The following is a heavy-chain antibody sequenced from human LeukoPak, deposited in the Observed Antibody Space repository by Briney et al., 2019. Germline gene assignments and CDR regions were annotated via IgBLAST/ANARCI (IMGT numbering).Heavy chain of an antibody. CDR1: GRSLRVDY. CDR3: TREARAGNRFDP. D-gene: IGHD5-12*01. Sequence: ASVKVSCKASGRSLRVDYIQWVRQAPGQGLEWMGWINPDSGGTNYAQKFQGRVTITRDTSITTVYMELSRPRLDDTALFYCTREARAGNRFDPWGQGTLVTVSS. CDR2: INPDSGGT. V-gene: IGHV1-2*02. J-gene: IGHJ5*02.